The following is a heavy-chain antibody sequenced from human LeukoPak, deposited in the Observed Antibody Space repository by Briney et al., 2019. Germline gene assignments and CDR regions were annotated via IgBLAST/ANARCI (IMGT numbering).Heavy chain of an antibody. CDR2: ISSSSSYI. CDR1: GFTYSSCS. Sequence: PGGSLRLSCAASGFTYSSCSMNWVRQAPGKGLEWVSSISSSSSYIYYADSVKGRFTISRGNAKNSLYLQMNSLRAEDTAVYYCARDRYDFWSGYPDYWGQGTLVTVSS. CDR3: ARDRYDFWSGYPDY. J-gene: IGHJ4*02. D-gene: IGHD3-3*01. V-gene: IGHV3-21*01.